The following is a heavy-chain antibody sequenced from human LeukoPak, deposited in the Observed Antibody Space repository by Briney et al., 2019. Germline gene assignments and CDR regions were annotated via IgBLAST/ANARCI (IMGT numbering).Heavy chain of an antibody. CDR2: IRNKATSHTT. Sequence: GGSLRLSCAASGFTFGDHYMDWVRQAPGKGLEWVGRIRNKATSHTTEYAASVKGRFTISRDDSENSLYLQMNSLKTEDTAVYFCARLSSISYPDYWGRGTLVIVSS. V-gene: IGHV3-72*01. CDR1: GFTFGDHY. J-gene: IGHJ4*02. CDR3: ARLSSISYPDY. D-gene: IGHD6-19*01.